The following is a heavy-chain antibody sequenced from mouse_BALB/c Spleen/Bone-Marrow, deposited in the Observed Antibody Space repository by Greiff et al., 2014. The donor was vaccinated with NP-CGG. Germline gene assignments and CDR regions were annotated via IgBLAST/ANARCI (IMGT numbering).Heavy chain of an antibody. J-gene: IGHJ2*01. CDR1: GYTFPNYW. CDR3: TTLARNNFDY. Sequence: DVQLQESGTVLARPGAAVKMSCKASGYTFPNYWMHWIKQRPGQGLEWIGTIHPGNSDTTYNQKFKGKAKLTAVTSTSTAYMELSSLTNEDSAVYYCTTLARNNFDYWGQGTTLTVSS. V-gene: IGHV1-5*01. CDR2: IHPGNSDT. D-gene: IGHD3-1*01.